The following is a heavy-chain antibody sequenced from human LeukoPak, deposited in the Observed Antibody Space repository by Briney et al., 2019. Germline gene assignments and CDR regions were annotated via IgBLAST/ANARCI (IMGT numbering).Heavy chain of an antibody. CDR3: ARRSYRADVDI. J-gene: IGHJ6*02. D-gene: IGHD3-10*01. Sequence: PSETLSLTCTVSGGSMITDNYYWVWIRQPPSKGLEWLANMYYNGGKPYSRSRSLTSRVTISVDTSANQYSLRLSSVTAADTAVHYCARRSYRADVDIWGQGTTVTVSS. CDR2: MYYNGGK. V-gene: IGHV4-39*01. CDR1: GGSMITDNYY.